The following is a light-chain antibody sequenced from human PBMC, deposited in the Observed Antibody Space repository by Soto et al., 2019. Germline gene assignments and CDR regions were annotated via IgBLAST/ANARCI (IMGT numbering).Light chain of an antibody. V-gene: IGKV3D-15*01. Sequence: PGERATFSCRASQSVSSSYIAWYQQKRGQAPRRLIYGASIRATGIPDRFSGSGSGSEFTLTISGLQSEDFAVYYCQQYNDRPPITFGQGTRLEIK. J-gene: IGKJ5*01. CDR2: GAS. CDR1: QSVSSSY. CDR3: QQYNDRPPIT.